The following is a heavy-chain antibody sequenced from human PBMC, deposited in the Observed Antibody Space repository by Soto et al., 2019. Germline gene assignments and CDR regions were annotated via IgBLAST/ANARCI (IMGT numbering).Heavy chain of an antibody. J-gene: IGHJ4*02. CDR1: GFTFSSYG. V-gene: IGHV3-30*18. Sequence: GGSLRLSCAASGFTFSSYGMHWVRQAPGKGLEWVAVISYDGSNKYYADSVKGRFTISRDNSKNTLYLQMNSLRAEDTAVYYCAKVLRASYFDHWGQGTLVTVSS. D-gene: IGHD3-16*01. CDR3: AKVLRASYFDH. CDR2: ISYDGSNK.